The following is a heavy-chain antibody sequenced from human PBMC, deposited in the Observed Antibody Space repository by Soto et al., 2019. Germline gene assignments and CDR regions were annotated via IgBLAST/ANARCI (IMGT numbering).Heavy chain of an antibody. CDR2: IYHTGNA. D-gene: IGHD3-22*01. CDR1: GDSISNSRFY. J-gene: IGHJ5*02. Sequence: SETLSLTCSVSGDSISNSRFYWAWIRQPPGEGLEWIGSIYHTGNAYYNPSLKSRVTISVDTSKNQFSLKLTSVTAADAARYYCARDFFDSSDYTTNWFDPWGQGTLVTVSS. V-gene: IGHV4-39*01. CDR3: ARDFFDSSDYTTNWFDP.